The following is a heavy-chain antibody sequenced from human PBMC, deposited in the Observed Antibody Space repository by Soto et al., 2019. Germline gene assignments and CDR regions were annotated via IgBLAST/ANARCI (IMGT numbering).Heavy chain of an antibody. CDR2: ISYDGSNK. D-gene: IGHD2-2*01. V-gene: IGHV3-30*18. J-gene: IGHJ4*02. Sequence: GGSLRLSCAASGFTFSSYGMHWVRQAPGKGLEWVAVISYDGSNKYYADSVKGRFTISRDNSKNTLYLQMNSLRAEDTAVYYCANFPNCDTSCSDYWGQGTLVTVSS. CDR1: GFTFSSYG. CDR3: ANFPNCDTSCSDY.